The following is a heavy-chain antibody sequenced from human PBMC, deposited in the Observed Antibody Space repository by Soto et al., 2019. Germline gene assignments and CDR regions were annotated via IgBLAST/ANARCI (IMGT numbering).Heavy chain of an antibody. D-gene: IGHD2-15*01. CDR3: ARVTGGSGVAATSFFDY. J-gene: IGHJ4*02. V-gene: IGHV1-3*01. Sequence: ASVKVSCKASGYTFTSYAMHWVRQAPGQRLEWMGWINAGNGNTKYSQKFQGRVTITRDTSASTAYMELSSLRSEDTAVYYCARVTGGSGVAATSFFDYWGQGTLVTVSS. CDR1: GYTFTSYA. CDR2: INAGNGNT.